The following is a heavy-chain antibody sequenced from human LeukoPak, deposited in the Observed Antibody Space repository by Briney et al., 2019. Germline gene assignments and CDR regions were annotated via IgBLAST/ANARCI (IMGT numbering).Heavy chain of an antibody. CDR3: ARDAMIVEPTYYFDY. D-gene: IGHD3-22*01. Sequence: PGRSLRLSCAASGFTFGSYGMHWVRQAPGKGLEWVAVIWYDGSNKYYADSVKGRFTISRDNSKNTLYLQMNSLRAEDTAVYYCARDAMIVEPTYYFDYWGQGTLVTVSS. CDR2: IWYDGSNK. V-gene: IGHV3-33*01. CDR1: GFTFGSYG. J-gene: IGHJ4*02.